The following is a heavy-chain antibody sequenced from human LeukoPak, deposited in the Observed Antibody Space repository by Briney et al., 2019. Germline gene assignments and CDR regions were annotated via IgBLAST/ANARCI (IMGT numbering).Heavy chain of an antibody. CDR3: ASLWFGELSGVIPHNWFDP. CDR2: ISGSGGST. V-gene: IGHV3-23*01. Sequence: PGASLRLSCAASGFTFSSCDMGWVRQAPGKGLEWVSAISGSGGSTYYADSVKGRFTISRDNSKNTLYLQMNSLRAEDTAVYYCASLWFGELSGVIPHNWFDPWGQGTLVTVSS. CDR1: GFTFSSCD. J-gene: IGHJ5*02. D-gene: IGHD3-10*01.